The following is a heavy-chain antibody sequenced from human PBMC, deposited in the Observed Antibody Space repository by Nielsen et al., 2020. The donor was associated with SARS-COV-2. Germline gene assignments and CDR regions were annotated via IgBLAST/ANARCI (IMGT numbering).Heavy chain of an antibody. Sequence: GESLKISCAASGFTFSNFAMHWVRQAPGKGLEWVAIISYDGNNKYADSVKGRFTISRDNSKNTLYLQMNSLRHDDTAVYYCARMAEDYYYGMDVWGQGTTVTVSS. J-gene: IGHJ6*02. D-gene: IGHD1-14*01. V-gene: IGHV3-30*04. CDR2: ISYDGNNK. CDR1: GFTFSNFA. CDR3: ARMAEDYYYGMDV.